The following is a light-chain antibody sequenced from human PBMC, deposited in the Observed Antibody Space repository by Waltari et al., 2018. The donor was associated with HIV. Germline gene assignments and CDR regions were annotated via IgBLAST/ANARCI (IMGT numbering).Light chain of an antibody. CDR2: EVS. Sequence: QSALTQPASVSGSPGQSITLSCTGTSSDVGGPNSVPWYQQHPGKAPKLLIYEVSNRPSGVSNRFSGSKSGNTASMTISGLQAEDEADYYCNSYRSSTTPCVFGTGTKVTVL. V-gene: IGLV2-14*01. CDR3: NSYRSSTTPCV. J-gene: IGLJ1*01. CDR1: SSDVGGPNS.